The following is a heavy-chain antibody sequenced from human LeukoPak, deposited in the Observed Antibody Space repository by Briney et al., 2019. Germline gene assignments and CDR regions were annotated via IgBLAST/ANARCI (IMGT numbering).Heavy chain of an antibody. D-gene: IGHD2-15*01. CDR2: IYYSGGT. J-gene: IGHJ5*02. CDR1: SDSISGYY. Sequence: SETLSLTCTLSSDSISGYYWSWIRQPPGKGLEWIGCIYYSGGTCYNPSLKSRVTISIDTSKNQFSMTLTSVTAADTAVYYCARYTSSEATTAPTSRWFDPWGQGILVFVSS. CDR3: ARYTSSEATTAPTSRWFDP. V-gene: IGHV4-59*08.